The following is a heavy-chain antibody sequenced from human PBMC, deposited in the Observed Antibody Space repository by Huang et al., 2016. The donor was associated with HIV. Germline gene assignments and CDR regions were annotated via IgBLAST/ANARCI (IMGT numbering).Heavy chain of an antibody. CDR2: SFPGDSDT. J-gene: IGHJ3*02. Sequence: EVQLVQSGAEVKKPGESLKISGKGSGYSFSTYWIGWVGQMPGKGLEGMGMSFPGDSDTRYSPSFQGQVTISADKSISTADLQWSSLKASDTAMYYCASTASYSGSYRGAFDIWGQGTMVTVSS. D-gene: IGHD1-26*01. V-gene: IGHV5-51*03. CDR3: ASTASYSGSYRGAFDI. CDR1: GYSFSTYW.